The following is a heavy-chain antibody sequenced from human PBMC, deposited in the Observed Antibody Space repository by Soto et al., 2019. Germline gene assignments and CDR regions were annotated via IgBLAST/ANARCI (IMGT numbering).Heavy chain of an antibody. CDR1: GFTFSSYS. J-gene: IGHJ4*02. Sequence: GGSLRLSCAASGFTFSSYSMNWVRQAPGKGLEWVSSISSSSSYIYYADSVKGRFTISRDNAKNSLYLQMNSLRAEDTAVYYFARVGPTAASFDYWGQGTLVSVSS. D-gene: IGHD6-25*01. V-gene: IGHV3-21*01. CDR2: ISSSSSYI. CDR3: ARVGPTAASFDY.